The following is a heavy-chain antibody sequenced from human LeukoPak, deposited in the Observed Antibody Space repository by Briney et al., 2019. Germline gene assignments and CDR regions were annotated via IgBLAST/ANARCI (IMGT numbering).Heavy chain of an antibody. Sequence: ASVKVSCKASGYIFTDYYMHWVRQAPGQGLEWMGWINPNSGGTKYAQKFQGRVTMTRNTSISTAYMELSSLRSEDTAVYYCARRDDYGGNWGQGTLVTVSS. D-gene: IGHD4-23*01. V-gene: IGHV1-2*02. CDR3: ARRDDYGGN. CDR2: INPNSGGT. J-gene: IGHJ4*02. CDR1: GYIFTDYY.